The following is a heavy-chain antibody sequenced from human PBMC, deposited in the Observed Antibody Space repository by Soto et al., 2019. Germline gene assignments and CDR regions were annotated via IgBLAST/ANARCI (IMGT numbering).Heavy chain of an antibody. CDR2: MYYSGST. J-gene: IGHJ3*02. Sequence: SETLSLTCTVSGGSVSSGSYYWSWIRQPPGKGLEWIGYMYYSGSTNYNPSLKSRVTISLDTSKNQFSRKPSSGTAADTAVYFCARTRDFWSGNDAFDIWGQGTMVTVSS. D-gene: IGHD3-3*01. CDR1: GGSVSSGSYY. CDR3: ARTRDFWSGNDAFDI. V-gene: IGHV4-61*01.